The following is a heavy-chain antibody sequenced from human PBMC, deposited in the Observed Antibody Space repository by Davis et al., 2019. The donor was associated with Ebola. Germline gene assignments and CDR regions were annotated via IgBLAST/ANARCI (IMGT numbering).Heavy chain of an antibody. CDR3: ARDLGWLRLGYFDY. V-gene: IGHV4-61*01. CDR1: GGSISSSSYY. J-gene: IGHJ4*02. D-gene: IGHD5-12*01. CDR2: IYYSGST. Sequence: MPSETLSLTCTVSGGSISSSSYYWSWIRQPPGKGLEWIGYIYYSGSTNYNPSLKSRVTISVDTSKNQFSLKLSSVTAADTAVYYCARDLGWLRLGYFDYWGQGTLVTVSS.